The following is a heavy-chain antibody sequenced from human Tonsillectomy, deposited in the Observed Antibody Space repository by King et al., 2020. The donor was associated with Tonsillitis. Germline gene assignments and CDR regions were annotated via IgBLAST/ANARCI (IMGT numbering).Heavy chain of an antibody. Sequence: EVQLVESGGGLVKPGGSLRLSCAASGFIFSTHNMVWVRQTPEKGLEWVSPINSGGTSIYYADSVKGRFSISRDNDKRSVYLQMNSLRVEDTALYYCARRAAAKGVDYWGRGTLVTVSS. CDR3: ARRAAAKGVDY. CDR1: GFIFSTHN. J-gene: IGHJ4*02. V-gene: IGHV3-21*01. D-gene: IGHD6-13*01. CDR2: INSGGTSI.